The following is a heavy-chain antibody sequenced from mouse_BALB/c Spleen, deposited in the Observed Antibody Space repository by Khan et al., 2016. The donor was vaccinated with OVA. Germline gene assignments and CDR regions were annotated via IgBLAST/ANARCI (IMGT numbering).Heavy chain of an antibody. CDR3: ASSVTITSVVAADFDY. Sequence: EVQLQESGPGLVKPSQSLSLTCTVTGYSITSDYAWNWIRQDPGNKLEWMGYISYSGRTNYNPSHESRTPITRDTSKNQSFLHLNSVTTEDTATSYCASSVTITSVVAADFDYWGQGTTLTVSS. D-gene: IGHD1-1*01. CDR2: ISYSGRT. CDR1: GYSITSDYA. J-gene: IGHJ2*01. V-gene: IGHV3-2*02.